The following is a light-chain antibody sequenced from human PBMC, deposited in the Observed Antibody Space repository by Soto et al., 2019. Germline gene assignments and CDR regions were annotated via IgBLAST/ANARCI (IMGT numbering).Light chain of an antibody. CDR1: QSVSSNF. V-gene: IGKV3-20*01. Sequence: EIVLSQSPGTLSLSPGEGATLSCRASQSVSSNFLAWYQRKPGQAPRLLMYGASSRATGIPDRFSGSGSGTDFTLTISRLEPEDFAVYFCRQYGSSALTFGGGTKVEIK. J-gene: IGKJ4*01. CDR2: GAS. CDR3: RQYGSSALT.